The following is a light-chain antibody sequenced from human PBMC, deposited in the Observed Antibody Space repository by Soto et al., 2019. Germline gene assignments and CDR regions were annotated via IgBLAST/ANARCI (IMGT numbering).Light chain of an antibody. CDR3: ASWDDSLSANVV. J-gene: IGLJ2*01. Sequence: QSVLTQPPSASGTPGQRVTISCSGSSSNIGSNYEYWYQQLPVTAPKLLIYRNNQRPSGVPDRFSCSKSGTSASLAISVLRSEDEADYYCASWDDSLSANVVFGRGTKPTVL. CDR2: RNN. CDR1: SSNIGSNY. V-gene: IGLV1-47*01.